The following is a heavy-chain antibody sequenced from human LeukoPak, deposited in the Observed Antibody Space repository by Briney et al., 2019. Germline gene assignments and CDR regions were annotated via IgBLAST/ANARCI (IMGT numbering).Heavy chain of an antibody. V-gene: IGHV3-23*01. D-gene: IGHD2-15*01. CDR1: GFTFSSYD. CDR3: AKDKFSVAVVADRLKWFDP. J-gene: IGHJ5*02. CDR2: ISGRGGTT. Sequence: GGSLRLSCAASGFTFSSYDMSWVRQAPGKGPEWVSGISGRGGTTYYADSVKGRFTISRDNSKNTLYLQMNSLRADDTAVYYCAKDKFSVAVVADRLKWFDPWGQGTLVTVSS.